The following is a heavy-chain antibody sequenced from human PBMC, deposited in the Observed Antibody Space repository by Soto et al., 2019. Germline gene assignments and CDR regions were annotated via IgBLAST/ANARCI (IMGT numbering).Heavy chain of an antibody. J-gene: IGHJ4*02. CDR3: SRWDGYGDY. CDR1: GFSVSSYS. CDR2: ISVGGDRK. Sequence: DVQLLQSGGGLVQPGGSLRVSCAASGFSVSSYSMTWVRQAPGKGLEYVSGISVGGDRKFYADSVKGRFTVSTDNSKNLLYRQIDSLTVDHTAIYYCSRWDGYGDYWGQGTLVTVSP. V-gene: IGHV3-23*01. D-gene: IGHD3-22*01.